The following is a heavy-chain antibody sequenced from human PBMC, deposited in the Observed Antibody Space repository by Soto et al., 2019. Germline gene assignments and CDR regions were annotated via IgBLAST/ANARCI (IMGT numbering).Heavy chain of an antibody. CDR3: ARLIRYNWNYGFFDH. J-gene: IGHJ4*02. V-gene: IGHV4-39*01. D-gene: IGHD1-7*01. Sequence: SETLSLTCTVSGGSISSRSYYWGWIRQPPGKGLEWIGNIYSGGNAPSLESRVTISVDAPKNQFSLKMTSVTAADTAVYYCARLIRYNWNYGFFDHWGQGTLVTVSS. CDR1: GGSISSRSYY. CDR2: IYSGG.